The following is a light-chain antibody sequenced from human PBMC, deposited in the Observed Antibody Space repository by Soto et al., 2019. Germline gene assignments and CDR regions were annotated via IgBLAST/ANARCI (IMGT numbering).Light chain of an antibody. CDR3: CSFAGSSTFWV. J-gene: IGLJ3*02. Sequence: QSVLTQPASVSGSPGQSITISCTGTRSDVGSYDLVSWYQQHPGKAPKLLIYDVSKQPSGVSNRFSGSKSGNTASLTLSGLQAEDEADYNCCSFAGSSTFWVFGGGTKLTVL. CDR2: DVS. V-gene: IGLV2-23*02. CDR1: RSDVGSYDL.